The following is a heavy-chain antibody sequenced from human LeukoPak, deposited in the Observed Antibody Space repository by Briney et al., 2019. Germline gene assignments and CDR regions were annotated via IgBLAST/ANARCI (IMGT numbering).Heavy chain of an antibody. V-gene: IGHV4-4*07. D-gene: IGHD3-22*01. CDR2: IYTSGSTYTSGST. CDR1: GGSISSYY. J-gene: IGHJ5*02. CDR3: ARDYDSSGYLP. Sequence: SETLSLTCTASGGSISSYYWSWIRQPAGKGLEWIGRIYTSGSTYTSGSTNYNPSLKSRVTISVDKSKNQFSLKLSSVTAADTAVYYCARDYDSSGYLPWGQGTLVTVSS.